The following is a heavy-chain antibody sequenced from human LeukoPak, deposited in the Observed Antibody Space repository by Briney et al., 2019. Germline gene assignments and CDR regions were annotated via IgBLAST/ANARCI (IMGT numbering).Heavy chain of an antibody. CDR2: ISYDGSNK. CDR3: ARDSPTVYGMDV. D-gene: IGHD4-17*01. CDR1: GFTFSSYA. J-gene: IGHJ6*02. Sequence: QPGGSLRLSCAASGFTFSSYAMHWVRQAPGKGLEWVAVISYDGSNKYYADSVKGRFTISRDNSKNTLYLQMNSLRAEDTAVYYCARDSPTVYGMDVWGQGTTVTVSS. V-gene: IGHV3-30*14.